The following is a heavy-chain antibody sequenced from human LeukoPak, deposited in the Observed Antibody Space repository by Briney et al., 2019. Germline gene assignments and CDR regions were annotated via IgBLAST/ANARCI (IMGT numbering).Heavy chain of an antibody. CDR1: GFTFSSYS. V-gene: IGHV3-21*01. CDR3: SRDDHFDYDFLSGYFSSGFEEKYYFDY. Sequence: GGSLRLSCAASGFTFSSYSMNWVRQAPGKGLEWVSSISSSSSYIYYADSVKGRFTISRDNAKNSLYLQMNSLRAEDTAVYYCSRDDHFDYDFLSGYFSSGFEEKYYFDYWGQGTLVTVSS. D-gene: IGHD3-3*01. J-gene: IGHJ4*02. CDR2: ISSSSSYI.